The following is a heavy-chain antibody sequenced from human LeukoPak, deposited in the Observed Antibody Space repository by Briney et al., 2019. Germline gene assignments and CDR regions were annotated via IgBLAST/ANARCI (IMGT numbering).Heavy chain of an antibody. CDR2: ISGSGGST. Sequence: GGSLRLSCAASGFTFSSYAMSWVRQAPGKGLDWVSGISGSGGSTYYADSVKGRFTISRDNSKNTLYLQVNSLRAEDTAVYYCAKDWTGTKPFDLWGRGTLVTVSS. D-gene: IGHD3/OR15-3a*01. V-gene: IGHV3-23*01. CDR1: GFTFSSYA. J-gene: IGHJ2*01. CDR3: AKDWTGTKPFDL.